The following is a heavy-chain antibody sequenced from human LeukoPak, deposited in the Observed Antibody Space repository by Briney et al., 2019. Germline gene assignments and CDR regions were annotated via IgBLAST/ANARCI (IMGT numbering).Heavy chain of an antibody. CDR2: IYYSGNT. J-gene: IGHJ4*02. CDR1: GGSISSSSYY. Sequence: SETLSLTCTVSGGSISSSSYYWGWIRQPPGKGLEWIGSIYYSGNTYYNPSLKSRVTLSVDTSKTQFSLKLSSVTAADTAVYYCARLGDTVSTDRYFDYWGQGTLVTVSS. V-gene: IGHV4-39*01. CDR3: ARLGDTVSTDRYFDY. D-gene: IGHD5/OR15-5a*01.